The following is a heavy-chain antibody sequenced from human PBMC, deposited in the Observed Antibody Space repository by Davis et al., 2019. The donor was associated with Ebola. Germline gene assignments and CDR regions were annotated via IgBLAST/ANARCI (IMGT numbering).Heavy chain of an antibody. CDR1: GFTFDDYA. CDR3: AKDTSNIWFDI. Sequence: GESLKISCAASGFTFDDYAMTWVRQTPGRGLEWLSGISWNGGSTGYADSVKGRFTISRDNFKNTLYLQMNGLRVEDTAIYYCAKDTSNIWFDIWGQGTNVTVSS. D-gene: IGHD1-26*01. V-gene: IGHV3-20*04. CDR2: ISWNGGST. J-gene: IGHJ3*02.